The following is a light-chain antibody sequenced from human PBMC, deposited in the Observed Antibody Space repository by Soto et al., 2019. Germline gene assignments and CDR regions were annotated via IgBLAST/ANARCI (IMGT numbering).Light chain of an antibody. V-gene: IGKV4-1*01. CDR3: QQPYSNPKT. CDR1: QSVLYSSNNKNY. CDR2: WAS. J-gene: IGKJ1*01. Sequence: DIVMTQSPDSLAVSLGERATINCKSSQSVLYSSNNKNYLAWYPQKPGHPPKLLIYWASTRESGVPDRVSGSGSGTDFTLTISRLQAEHEAVYYCQQPYSNPKTFGQGTKVEIK.